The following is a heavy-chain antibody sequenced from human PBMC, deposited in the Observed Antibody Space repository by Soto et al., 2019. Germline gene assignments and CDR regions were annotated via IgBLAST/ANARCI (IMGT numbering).Heavy chain of an antibody. V-gene: IGHV1-69*06. Sequence: SVKVSCKASGGTFSSYAISWVRQAPGQGLEWMGGIIPIFGTANYAQKFQGRVTITADKSTSTAYMELSSLRSEDTAVYYCARGGYCSSTSCYVEYYFDYRGQGTLVTVSS. J-gene: IGHJ4*02. CDR1: GGTFSSYA. CDR2: IIPIFGTA. D-gene: IGHD2-2*03. CDR3: ARGGYCSSTSCYVEYYFDY.